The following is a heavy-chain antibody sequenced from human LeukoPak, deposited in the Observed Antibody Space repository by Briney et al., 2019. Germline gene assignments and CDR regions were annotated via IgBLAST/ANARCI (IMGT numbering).Heavy chain of an antibody. CDR1: GGFISSGGYY. CDR3: ARGVAAAGTADY. V-gene: IGHV4-31*03. CDR2: IYYSGST. Sequence: SETMSLTCTVSGGFISSGGYYWSWIRQHPGKGLEWIGDIYYSGSTYYNPSLKSRVTISVDTSKNQFSLKLSSVTAADTAVYYCARGVAAAGTADYWGQGTLVTVSS. J-gene: IGHJ4*02. D-gene: IGHD6-13*01.